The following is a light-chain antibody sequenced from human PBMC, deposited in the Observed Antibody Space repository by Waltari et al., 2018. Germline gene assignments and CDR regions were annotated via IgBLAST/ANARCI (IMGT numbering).Light chain of an antibody. CDR3: QQYGSTSAYT. CDR1: ESLLHSANKKNF. Sequence: IVMTQSPDSLAVSLGGRATITCKSSESLLHSANKKNFLAWFQQRPGQPPRFLIYWASSRESGVPERFTGGGSGTEFSLTIDNVQTEDAAIYHCQQYGSTSAYTFGQGTRLEI. CDR2: WAS. J-gene: IGKJ2*01. V-gene: IGKV4-1*01.